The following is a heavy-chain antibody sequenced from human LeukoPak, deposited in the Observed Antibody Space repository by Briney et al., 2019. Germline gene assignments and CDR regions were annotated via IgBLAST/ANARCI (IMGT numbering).Heavy chain of an antibody. D-gene: IGHD2-2*02. CDR3: ARQSSTSCYIDY. V-gene: IGHV4-39*01. Sequence: KPSETLSLTCTVSGGSISSSSYYWGWIRQPPEKGLEWIGSIYYSGSTFYNPSLKSRVTISVDTSKNQFSLKLSSVTATDTAVYFCARQSSTSCYIDYWGQGTLVAVSS. J-gene: IGHJ4*02. CDR1: GGSISSSSYY. CDR2: IYYSGST.